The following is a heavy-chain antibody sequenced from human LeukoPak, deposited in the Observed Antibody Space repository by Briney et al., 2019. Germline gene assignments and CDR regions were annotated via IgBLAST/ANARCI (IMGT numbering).Heavy chain of an antibody. CDR1: GFTFSSYW. V-gene: IGHV3-7*01. Sequence: GGSLRLSCAASGFTFSSYWMTWVRQAPGKGLQWVANIKHDGSEGFYVDSVKGRFTISRDNAKNSVYLQMKSLRAEDTAVYYCARNVPGIAVAGLFPFDYWGQGTLVTVSS. D-gene: IGHD6-19*01. CDR3: ARNVPGIAVAGLFPFDY. J-gene: IGHJ4*02. CDR2: IKHDGSEG.